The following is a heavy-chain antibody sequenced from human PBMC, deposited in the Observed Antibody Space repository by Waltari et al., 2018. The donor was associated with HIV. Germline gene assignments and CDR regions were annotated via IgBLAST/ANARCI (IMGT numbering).Heavy chain of an antibody. CDR3: ARIPPSRSHPYSYYDMDV. Sequence: QVQLVQSGSELKKPGASVKVSCKASGYTFTKYAMNWVRQAPGQGLEWMGWNNTNTGNPTYAQGFTGRYVFSLDTSVSTAYLQISDLKAEDTAVYYCARIPPSRSHPYSYYDMDVWGQGTTVTVSS. CDR2: NNTNTGNP. D-gene: IGHD4-4*01. J-gene: IGHJ6*02. CDR1: GYTFTKYA. V-gene: IGHV7-4-1*02.